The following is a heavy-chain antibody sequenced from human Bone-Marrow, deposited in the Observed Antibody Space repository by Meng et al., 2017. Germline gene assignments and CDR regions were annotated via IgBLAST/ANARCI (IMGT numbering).Heavy chain of an antibody. CDR3: ARDLYYYDSSGMNWFDP. Sequence: VELVQSGAEVEKPGASVKVSCKASGYTFTSYDINWVRQATGQGLEWMGGIIPIFGTANYAQKFQGRVTITTDESTSTAYMELSSLRPEDTAVYYCARDLYYYDSSGMNWFDPWGQGTLVTVSS. V-gene: IGHV1-69*01. CDR1: GYTFTSYD. J-gene: IGHJ5*02. CDR2: IIPIFGTA. D-gene: IGHD3-22*01.